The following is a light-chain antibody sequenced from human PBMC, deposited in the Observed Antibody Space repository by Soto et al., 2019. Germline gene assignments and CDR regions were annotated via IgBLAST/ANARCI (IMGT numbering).Light chain of an antibody. V-gene: IGLV2-8*02. CDR3: SSYAGSNNYV. J-gene: IGLJ1*01. CDR2: EVS. CDR1: SSDIGGYNY. Sequence: QSVLTQPASASRSPGQSVTITCTGTSSDIGGYNYVSWYQQHPGKAPKLMIYEVSKRPSGVPDRFSGSKSGNTASLTVSGLQAEDEADYYCSSYAGSNNYVFGSGTKVT.